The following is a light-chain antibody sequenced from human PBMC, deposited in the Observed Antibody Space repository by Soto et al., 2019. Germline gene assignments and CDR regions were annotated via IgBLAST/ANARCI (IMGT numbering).Light chain of an antibody. CDR3: QQANSLLPFA. CDR2: GAS. CDR1: QGIANW. J-gene: IGKJ3*01. Sequence: DIQMTQSPSSVSASVGDKVTSTCRASQGIANWIAWYQQKPGEAPKRLIYGASTLQSGVPSRFSGSGSGTDFTLTISSLQPEDFATYYCQQANSLLPFAFGPGTKVDV. V-gene: IGKV1-12*01.